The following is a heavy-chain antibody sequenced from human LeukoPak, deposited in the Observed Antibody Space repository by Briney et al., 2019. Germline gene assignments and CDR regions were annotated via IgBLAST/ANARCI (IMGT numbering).Heavy chain of an antibody. V-gene: IGHV4-39*01. CDR3: ARGLKSRWSDP. D-gene: IGHD3-22*01. CDR1: GGSISSSSYY. J-gene: IGHJ5*02. CDR2: IYYSGST. Sequence: SETLSLTCTVSGGSISSSSYYWGWIRQPPGKGLEWIGSIYYSGSTYYNPSLKSRVTISVDTSKNQFSLKLSSVTAADTAVYYCARGLKSRWSDPWGQGTLVTVPS.